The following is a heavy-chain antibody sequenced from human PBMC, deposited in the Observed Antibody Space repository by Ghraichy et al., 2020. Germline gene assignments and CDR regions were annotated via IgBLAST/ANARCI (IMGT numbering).Heavy chain of an antibody. D-gene: IGHD3-9*01. CDR2: IYPGDSDT. CDR3: ARAEATYYDILTGYSGWYYFDY. Sequence: GESLNISCKGSGYSFTSYWIGWVRQMPGKGLEWMGIIYPGDSDTRYSPSFQGQVTISADKSISTAYLQWSSLKASDTAMYYCARAEATYYDILTGYSGWYYFDYWGQGTLVTVSS. CDR1: GYSFTSYW. J-gene: IGHJ4*02. V-gene: IGHV5-51*01.